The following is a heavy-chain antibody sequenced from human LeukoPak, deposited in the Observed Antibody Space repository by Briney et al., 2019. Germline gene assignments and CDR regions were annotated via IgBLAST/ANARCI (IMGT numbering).Heavy chain of an antibody. CDR1: GGSISSYY. CDR3: AREGGFELGYCSSTSCYRYMDV. J-gene: IGHJ6*03. V-gene: IGHV4-4*07. Sequence: KPSETLSLTCTVSGGSISSYYWSWIRQPAGKGLEWIGRIYTSGSTNYNPSLKSRVTMSVDTSKNQFSLKLSSVTAADTAVYYCAREGGFELGYCSSTSCYRYMDVWGKGTTVTVSS. CDR2: IYTSGST. D-gene: IGHD2-2*01.